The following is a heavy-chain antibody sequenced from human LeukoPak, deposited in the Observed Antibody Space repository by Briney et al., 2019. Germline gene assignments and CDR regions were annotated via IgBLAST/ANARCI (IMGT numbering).Heavy chain of an antibody. CDR1: GFTFSSYW. CDR3: AKDTIFAVDPFDY. J-gene: IGHJ4*02. V-gene: IGHV3-7*04. D-gene: IGHD3-3*01. Sequence: GGSLRLSCAASGFTFSSYWMSWVRLAPGKGLEWVANIKQDGSEKYYVDSVKGRFTISRDNAKNSLYLQMNSLRAEDTAVYYCAKDTIFAVDPFDYWGQGTLVTVSS. CDR2: IKQDGSEK.